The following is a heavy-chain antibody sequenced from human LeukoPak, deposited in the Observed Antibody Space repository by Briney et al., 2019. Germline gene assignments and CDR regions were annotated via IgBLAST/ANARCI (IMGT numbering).Heavy chain of an antibody. CDR2: IYYSGST. D-gene: IGHD6-19*01. V-gene: IGHV4-59*01. CDR3: ARRSSGWIYNAFDI. J-gene: IGHJ3*02. Sequence: SETLSLTCTVSGGSISSYYWSWIRQPPGKGLEWIGYIYYSGSTNYNPSLKSRVTISVDTSKNQFSLKLSSVTAADTAVYYCARRSSGWIYNAFDIWGQGTMVTVSS. CDR1: GGSISSYY.